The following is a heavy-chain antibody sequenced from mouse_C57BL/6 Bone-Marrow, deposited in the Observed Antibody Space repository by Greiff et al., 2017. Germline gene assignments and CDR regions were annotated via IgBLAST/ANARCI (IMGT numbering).Heavy chain of an antibody. V-gene: IGHV1-52*01. J-gene: IGHJ1*03. Sequence: QVQLQQPGAELVRPGSSVKLSCKASGYTFTSYWMHWVKQRPIQGLEWIGNIDPSDSETHYNQKFKDKATLPVDKSSSTAYMQLSILTSEDSAVYYCARGGSSRHWYFDVWGTGTTVTVSS. CDR1: GYTFTSYW. CDR2: IDPSDSET. D-gene: IGHD1-1*01. CDR3: ARGGSSRHWYFDV.